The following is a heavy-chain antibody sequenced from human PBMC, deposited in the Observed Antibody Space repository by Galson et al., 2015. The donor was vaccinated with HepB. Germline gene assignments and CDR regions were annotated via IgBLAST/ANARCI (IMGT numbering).Heavy chain of an antibody. CDR2: IIPIFGTA. V-gene: IGHV1-69*13. D-gene: IGHD4-17*01. CDR1: GGTFSSYA. J-gene: IGHJ5*02. Sequence: SVKVSCKASGGTFSSYAISWVRQAPGQGLEWMGGIIPIFGTANYAQKFQGRVTITADESTSTAYMELSSLRSEDTAVYYCARTLPHGDYENWFDPWGQGTLVTVSS. CDR3: ARTLPHGDYENWFDP.